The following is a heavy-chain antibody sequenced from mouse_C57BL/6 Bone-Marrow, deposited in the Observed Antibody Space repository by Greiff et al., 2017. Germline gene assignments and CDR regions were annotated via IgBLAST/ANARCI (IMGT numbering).Heavy chain of an antibody. V-gene: IGHV1-50*01. CDR1: GYTFTSYW. D-gene: IGHD2-1*01. CDR3: ARTYYGNYVGFAY. Sequence: VQLQQPGAELVKPVASVKLSCKASGYTFTSYWMQWVKQRPGQGLEWIGEIDPSDSYTNYNQKFKGKATLTVDTSSSTAYMQLSSLTSEDSAIYFCARTYYGNYVGFAYWGQGTLVTVSA. J-gene: IGHJ3*01. CDR2: IDPSDSYT.